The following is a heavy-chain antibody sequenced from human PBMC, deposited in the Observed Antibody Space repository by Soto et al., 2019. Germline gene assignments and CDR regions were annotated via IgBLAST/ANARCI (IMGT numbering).Heavy chain of an antibody. CDR1: GFIFDDYA. CDR3: AKDMGSSSWYKGYGMDV. J-gene: IGHJ6*02. V-gene: IGHV3-9*01. D-gene: IGHD6-13*01. Sequence: EVQLVESGGGLVQPGRSLRLSCAASGFIFDDYAMHWVRQAPGKGLEWVSGISWNSGSIGYADSVKGRFTISRDNAKNXXHLQMNSLRDDDTALYYCAKDMGSSSWYKGYGMDVWGQGTTVTVSS. CDR2: ISWNSGSI.